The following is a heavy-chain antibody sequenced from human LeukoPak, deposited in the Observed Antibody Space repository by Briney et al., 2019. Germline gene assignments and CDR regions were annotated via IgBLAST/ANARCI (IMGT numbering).Heavy chain of an antibody. V-gene: IGHV3-30-3*01. Sequence: PGRSLRLSCAASGFTFSSYAMHWVRQAPGKGLEWVAVISYDGSNKYYADSVKGRFTISRDNSKNTLYLQMNSLRAEDTAVYYCARDVNPFITGTKGYWGQGTLVTVSS. CDR2: ISYDGSNK. CDR1: GFTFSSYA. CDR3: ARDVNPFITGTKGY. D-gene: IGHD1-7*01. J-gene: IGHJ4*02.